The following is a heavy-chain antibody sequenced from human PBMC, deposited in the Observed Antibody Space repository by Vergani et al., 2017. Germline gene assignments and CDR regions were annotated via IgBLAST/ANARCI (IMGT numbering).Heavy chain of an antibody. Sequence: QVQLVQSGAEVKKPGASVKVSCKASGHTFTSYGISWVRQAPGQGLEWMGWISAYNGNTNYAQKLQGRVTMTTDTSTSTAYMELSSLRCEDTAVNYWAGVSRGYWGYDLNYWGQGTLVTVSS. CDR1: GHTFTSYG. J-gene: IGHJ4*02. CDR3: AGVSRGYWGYDLNY. V-gene: IGHV1-18*01. CDR2: ISAYNGNT. D-gene: IGHD5-12*01.